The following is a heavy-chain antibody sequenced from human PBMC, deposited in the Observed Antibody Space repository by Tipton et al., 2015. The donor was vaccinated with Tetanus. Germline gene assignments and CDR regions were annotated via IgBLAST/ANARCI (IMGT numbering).Heavy chain of an antibody. CDR3: AKQFRVAAAYIDH. V-gene: IGHV3-30*18. J-gene: IGHJ4*02. CDR1: GFTFSNYV. CDR2: ISYDAVNK. D-gene: IGHD2-15*01. Sequence: RPLRLSCEVSGFTFSNYVMHWVRQSPGKGLEWVAAISYDAVNKYYAGSVKGRFTISRDNSKNTMYLQMNSLRREDTAVYYCAKQFRVAAAYIDHWGQGSLVTVSA.